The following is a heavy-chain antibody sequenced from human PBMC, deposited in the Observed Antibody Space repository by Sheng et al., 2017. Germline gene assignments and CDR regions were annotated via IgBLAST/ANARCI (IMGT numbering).Heavy chain of an antibody. Sequence: QVQLVQSGAEVKKPGASVKVSCKASGYTFTGYYMHWVRQAPGQGLEWMGWINPNSGGTNYAQKFQGRVTMTRDTSISTAYMELSRLRSDDTAVYYCARDPRSYCSGGSCYSYYYYYYMDVWGKGTTVTVSS. D-gene: IGHD2-15*01. V-gene: IGHV1-2*02. CDR3: ARDPRSYCSGGSCYSYYYYYYMDV. CDR1: GYTFTGYY. CDR2: INPNSGGT. J-gene: IGHJ6*03.